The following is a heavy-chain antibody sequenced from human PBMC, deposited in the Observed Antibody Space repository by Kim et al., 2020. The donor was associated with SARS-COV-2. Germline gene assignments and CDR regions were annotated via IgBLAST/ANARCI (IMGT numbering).Heavy chain of an antibody. Sequence: ASVKVSCKPSGYTFTSYVIHWVRQAPGQRLEWMGWINAGKGNTKYSQKFQGRVTITRDTSASTAYMELSSLRSEDTAVYYCARELLSGSLIYYFDYWGQGTLVTVSS. CDR2: INAGKGNT. V-gene: IGHV1-3*01. CDR3: ARELLSGSLIYYFDY. CDR1: GYTFTSYV. D-gene: IGHD1-26*01. J-gene: IGHJ4*02.